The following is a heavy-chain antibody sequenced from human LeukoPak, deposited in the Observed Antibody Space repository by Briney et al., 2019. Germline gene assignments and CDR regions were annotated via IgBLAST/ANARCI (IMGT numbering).Heavy chain of an antibody. CDR2: IYYSGST. J-gene: IGHJ4*02. D-gene: IGHD2-15*01. CDR3: ARGVVVAASPDYFDY. Sequence: SETLSLTCTVSGGSISSHYWSWIRQPPGKGLEWIGYIYYSGSTNYNPSLKSRVTISVDTSKNQFSLKLSSVTAADTAVYYCARGVVVAASPDYFDYWGQGTLVTVSS. V-gene: IGHV4-59*11. CDR1: GGSISSHY.